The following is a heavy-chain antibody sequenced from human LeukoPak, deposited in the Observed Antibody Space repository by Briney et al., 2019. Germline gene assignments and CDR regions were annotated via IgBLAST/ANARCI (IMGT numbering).Heavy chain of an antibody. Sequence: SQTLSLTCTVSGGSISSGDYYWRWIRQPPGKGLEWIGYTYYSGSTYYNPSLKNRVSISVDTSKNHFSLNLSSVTAADTAVYYCARPYYYGSRIDPWGQGTLVTVSS. CDR3: ARPYYYGSRIDP. J-gene: IGHJ5*02. CDR2: TYYSGST. D-gene: IGHD3-22*01. V-gene: IGHV4-30-4*01. CDR1: GGSISSGDYY.